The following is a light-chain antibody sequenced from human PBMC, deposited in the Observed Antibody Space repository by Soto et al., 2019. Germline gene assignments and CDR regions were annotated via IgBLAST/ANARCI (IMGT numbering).Light chain of an antibody. CDR3: QQRSNWPYT. J-gene: IGKJ2*01. CDR1: QSVGSY. CDR2: DAS. V-gene: IGKV3-11*01. Sequence: EIVLTQSPATLSLSPGEGATLSCRASQSVGSYLAWYQQKPGQAPRLLIYDASNRATGIPARFSGSGSGTDFTLTISSLDPEDFAVYYCQQRSNWPYTFGQGTKVDIK.